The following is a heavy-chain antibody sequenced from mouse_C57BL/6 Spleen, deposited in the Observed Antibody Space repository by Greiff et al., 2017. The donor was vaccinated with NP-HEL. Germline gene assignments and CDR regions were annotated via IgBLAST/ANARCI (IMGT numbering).Heavy chain of an antibody. J-gene: IGHJ4*01. Sequence: VQLQQSGAELVMPGASVKLSCKASGYTFTSYWMHWVKQRPGQGLEWIGEIDPSDSYTNYNQKFKGKSTLTVDKSSSTAYMQLSSLTSEDSAVYYCARRGYSNYVDAMDYWGQGTSVTVSS. D-gene: IGHD2-5*01. CDR1: GYTFTSYW. CDR3: ARRGYSNYVDAMDY. V-gene: IGHV1-69*01. CDR2: IDPSDSYT.